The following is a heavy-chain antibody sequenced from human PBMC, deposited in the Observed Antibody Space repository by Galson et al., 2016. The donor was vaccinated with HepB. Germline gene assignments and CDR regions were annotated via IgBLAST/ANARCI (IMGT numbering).Heavy chain of an antibody. V-gene: IGHV3-7*03. D-gene: IGHD3-10*01. Sequence: SLRLSCAASGFTFSTYWMNWVRQAPGKGLEWVANIKPDGSEKYYVDSVKGRFTISRDNGKKPLYLQMNSLRAEDTAMYYCARNMYGAATNYIGDVFDIWGQGAMVTVSS. CDR3: ARNMYGAATNYIGDVFDI. CDR1: GFTFSTYW. J-gene: IGHJ3*02. CDR2: IKPDGSEK.